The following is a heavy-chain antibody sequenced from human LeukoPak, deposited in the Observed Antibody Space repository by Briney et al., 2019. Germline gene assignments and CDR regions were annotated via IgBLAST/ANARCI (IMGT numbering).Heavy chain of an antibody. V-gene: IGHV4-34*01. CDR3: ARVSGVYPKSSGGSCYWFDY. J-gene: IGHJ4*02. D-gene: IGHD2-15*01. Sequence: PSETLSLTCTVYGGSFSGYYWSWIRQPPGRGLEWIGEINHSGSINYNPSLKSRVTISVDTSKNQFSLKLSSVTAADTAVYYCARVSGVYPKSSGGSCYWFDYWGQGTLVTVSS. CDR1: GGSFSGYY. CDR2: INHSGSI.